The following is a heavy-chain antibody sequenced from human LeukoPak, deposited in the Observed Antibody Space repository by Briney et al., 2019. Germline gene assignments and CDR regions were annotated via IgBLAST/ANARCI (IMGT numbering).Heavy chain of an antibody. CDR2: ISSSGSTI. D-gene: IGHD3-10*01. CDR1: GFTFSSYE. Sequence: GGSLRLSCAASGFTFSSYEMNWVRQAPGKGLEWVSYISSSGSTIYYADSVKGRFTISRDNAKNSLYLQMNSLRAEDTAVYYCAQGAWFGEKYWGQGTLVTVSS. J-gene: IGHJ4*02. CDR3: AQGAWFGEKY. V-gene: IGHV3-48*03.